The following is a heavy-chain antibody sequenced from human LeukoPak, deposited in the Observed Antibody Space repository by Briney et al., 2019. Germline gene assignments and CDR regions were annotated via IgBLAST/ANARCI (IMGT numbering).Heavy chain of an antibody. Sequence: SETLSLTCTVSGGSISSYYWSWIRQPPGKRLEWIGYIYYSGSTNYNPSLKSRVTISVDTSKNQFSLKLSSVTTADTAVYYCARERYSSGWDTGGWFDPWGQGTLVTVSS. V-gene: IGHV4-59*01. D-gene: IGHD6-19*01. CDR2: IYYSGST. CDR3: ARERYSSGWDTGGWFDP. CDR1: GGSISSYY. J-gene: IGHJ5*02.